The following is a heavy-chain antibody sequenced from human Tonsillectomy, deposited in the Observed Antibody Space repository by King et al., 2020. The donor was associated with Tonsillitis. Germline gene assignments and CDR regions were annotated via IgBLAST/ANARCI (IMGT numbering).Heavy chain of an antibody. CDR1: GGSISSYY. CDR2: IYYSGST. D-gene: IGHD3-22*01. Sequence: QLQESGPGLVKPSETLSLTCTVSGGSISSYYWSWIRQPPGKGLEWIGYIYYSGSTNYNPSLKSRVTISVDTSKKQFSLKLTSVTAADTAVYYCARVLYDYYDSIGYYYYFDYWGQGTLVXVSS. CDR3: ARVLYDYYDSIGYYYYFDY. J-gene: IGHJ4*02. V-gene: IGHV4-59*01.